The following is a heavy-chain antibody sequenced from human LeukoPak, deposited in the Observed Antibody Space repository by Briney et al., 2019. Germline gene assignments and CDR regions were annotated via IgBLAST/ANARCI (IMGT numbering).Heavy chain of an antibody. CDR3: ARRGGDYFDYYYYGMDV. Sequence: PSETLSLTCAVYGGSFSGYYWSWIRQPPGKGLEWIGYIYYSGSTNYNPSLKSRVTISVDTSKNQFSLKLSSVTAADTAVYYCARRGGDYFDYYYYGMDVWGQGTTVTVSS. J-gene: IGHJ6*02. D-gene: IGHD4-17*01. CDR2: IYYSGST. CDR1: GGSFSGYY. V-gene: IGHV4-59*08.